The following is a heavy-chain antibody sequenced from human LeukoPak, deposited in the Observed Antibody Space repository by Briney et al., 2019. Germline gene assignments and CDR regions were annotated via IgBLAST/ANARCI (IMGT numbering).Heavy chain of an antibody. V-gene: IGHV4-61*02. D-gene: IGHD2-21*02. Sequence: SQTLSLTCTVSGGSFSSGDYSWNWIRQPAGQGLEWIGRLFSSGTTNYNPSLKSRVTISGDTSNNQFSLKLTSVTAADTAVYYCARLMPSGGDWSYFDYWGQGTLVTVSS. CDR3: ARLMPSGGDWSYFDY. CDR2: LFSSGTT. J-gene: IGHJ4*02. CDR1: GGSFSSGDYS.